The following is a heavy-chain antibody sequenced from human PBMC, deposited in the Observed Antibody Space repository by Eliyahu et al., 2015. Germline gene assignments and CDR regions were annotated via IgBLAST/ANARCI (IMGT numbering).Heavy chain of an antibody. CDR1: GFXXSRYS. V-gene: IGHV3-21*01. CDR3: AKGFLPGVVVPYGMDV. J-gene: IGHJ6*02. Sequence: EVQLVESGGGLVKPGGSLRLSCXASGFXXSRYSMNWVRQAPGKGLEWVSSISSSSSYIYYADSVKGRFTISRDNAKNSLYLQMNSLRAEDTAVYYCAKGFLPGVVVPYGMDVWGQGTTVTVSS. CDR2: ISSSSSYI. D-gene: IGHD2-21*01.